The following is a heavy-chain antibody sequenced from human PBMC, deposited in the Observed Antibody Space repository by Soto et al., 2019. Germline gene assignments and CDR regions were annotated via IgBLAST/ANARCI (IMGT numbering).Heavy chain of an antibody. CDR3: AANWNFGLNF. V-gene: IGHV3-11*03. CDR2: ISSSLGHT. Sequence: GESLKISCAGSGFDFSDFHISWVRQAPGKGLEWISYISSSLGHTDYADSVKGRFTISRDNAKSSVFLEMSDLRSEDTAVYYCAANWNFGLNFWGQGTLVTVSS. D-gene: IGHD1-1*01. J-gene: IGHJ4*02. CDR1: GFDFSDFH.